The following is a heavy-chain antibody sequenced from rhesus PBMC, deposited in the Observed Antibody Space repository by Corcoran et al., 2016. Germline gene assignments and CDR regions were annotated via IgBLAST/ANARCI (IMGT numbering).Heavy chain of an antibody. D-gene: IGHD5-42*01. Sequence: QVQLQQWGEGLVKPSETLSITCAVYGGSISGYYYWSWIRQPPGKGLEWIGYIYGNSASTHYNPSLKNRVTIYKDTSKNQFSLKLSSVTAADTAVYYCARDGDTVGTAYFDYWGQGVLVTVSS. CDR3: ARDGDTVGTAYFDY. V-gene: IGHV4-73*01. J-gene: IGHJ4*01. CDR1: GGSISGYYY. CDR2: IYGNSAST.